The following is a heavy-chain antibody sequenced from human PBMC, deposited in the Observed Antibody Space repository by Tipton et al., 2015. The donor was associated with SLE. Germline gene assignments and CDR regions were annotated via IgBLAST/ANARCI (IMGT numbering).Heavy chain of an antibody. CDR2: IHKSGST. V-gene: IGHV4-39*07. CDR3: ARECSYEYWTDYYNTKRSDATHYFDN. Sequence: TLSLTCTVSGGSISRSSYFWDWIRQSPGKGLEWIGSIHKSGSTYYNPSLESRVTISLDTSRNQFSLRLTSATAADTAVYYCARECSYEYWTDYYNTKRSDATHYFDNWGQGTLVTVSS. J-gene: IGHJ4*02. CDR1: GGSISRSSYF. D-gene: IGHD3-3*01.